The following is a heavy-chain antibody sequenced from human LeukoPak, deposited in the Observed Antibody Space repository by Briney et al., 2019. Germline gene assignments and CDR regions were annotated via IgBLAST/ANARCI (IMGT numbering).Heavy chain of an antibody. CDR2: ISSSGRTI. CDR3: ARVFGYCSGGSCQKPAEYFQH. J-gene: IGHJ1*01. CDR1: GFTFRSYE. V-gene: IGHV3-48*03. D-gene: IGHD2-15*01. Sequence: GGSLRLSCAASGFTFRSYEMNWVRQAPGKGLEWVSYISSSGRTIYYADSVKGRFTISRDNAKNSLYLQMNSLRAEDTAVYYCARVFGYCSGGSCQKPAEYFQHWGQGALVTVSS.